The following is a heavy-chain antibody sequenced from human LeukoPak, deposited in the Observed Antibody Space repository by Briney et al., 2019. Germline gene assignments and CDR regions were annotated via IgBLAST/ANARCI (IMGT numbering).Heavy chain of an antibody. CDR2: ITPIFNRA. V-gene: IGHV1-69*13. CDR1: GCAFSSYV. J-gene: IGHJ4*02. D-gene: IGHD3-16*01. Sequence: ASVKVSCKTSGCAFSSYVVSWLRQAPGQGLEWMGGITPIFNRANYAQKFRGRVSITADESTSTAYMELSSLRSEDTAIYFCARDIGRGSYYFEIWGQGTRVTVSS. CDR3: ARDIGRGSYYFEI.